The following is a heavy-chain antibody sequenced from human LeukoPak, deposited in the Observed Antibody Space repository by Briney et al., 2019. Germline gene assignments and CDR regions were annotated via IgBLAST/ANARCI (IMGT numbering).Heavy chain of an antibody. V-gene: IGHV3-30*02. D-gene: IGHD3-3*01. CDR2: IRYDGSNK. CDR3: AKDRALLRFLEWYQPDY. J-gene: IGHJ4*02. CDR1: GFTFSSYG. Sequence: GGSLRLSCAASGFTFSSYGMHWVRQAPGKGLEWVAFIRYDGSNKYYADSVKGRFTISRDNSKNTLYLQMNSLRAEDTAVYYCAKDRALLRFLEWYQPDYWGQGTLVTVSS.